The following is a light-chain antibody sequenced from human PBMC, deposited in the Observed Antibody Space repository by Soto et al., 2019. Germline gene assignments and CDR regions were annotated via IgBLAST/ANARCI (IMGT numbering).Light chain of an antibody. CDR2: DTS. CDR1: QSVSNK. CDR3: QQRSNWPS. V-gene: IGKV3-11*01. J-gene: IGKJ3*01. Sequence: EIVMTQSTATLSVSPGERATLSCRASQSVSNKLAWYQHKPGQAPRVLIYDTSTRAAGIPARFSGSGSGTDFTLTISSLEPEDFAVYYCQQRSNWPSFGPGTRWIS.